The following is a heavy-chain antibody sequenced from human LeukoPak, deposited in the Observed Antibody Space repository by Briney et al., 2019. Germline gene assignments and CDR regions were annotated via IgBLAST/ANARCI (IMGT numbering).Heavy chain of an antibody. D-gene: IGHD2-21*02. CDR3: ARAYCGGDCYSGRTFDI. J-gene: IGHJ3*02. V-gene: IGHV4-4*02. Sequence: SETLSLTCAVSGGSISSSYWWSWVRQPPGKGLEWIGEIYHSGSTNYKPSLKSRVTISVDKSKNPFSLKLSSVTAADTAVYYCARAYCGGDCYSGRTFDIWGKGTMVTVSS. CDR1: GGSISSSYW. CDR2: IYHSGST.